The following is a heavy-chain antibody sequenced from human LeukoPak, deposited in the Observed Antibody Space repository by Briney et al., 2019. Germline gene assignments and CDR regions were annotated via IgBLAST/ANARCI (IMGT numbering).Heavy chain of an antibody. CDR2: ISSSSSYI. CDR1: GFTFSSYS. Sequence: PGGSLRLSCAASGFTFSSYSMNWVRQAPGKGLEWVSSISSSSSYIYYADSVKGRFTISRENAKNSLYLQMNSLRAGDTAVYYCARGVRGVLVDYWGQGTLVTVSS. CDR3: ARGVRGVLVDY. D-gene: IGHD3-10*01. J-gene: IGHJ4*02. V-gene: IGHV3-21*01.